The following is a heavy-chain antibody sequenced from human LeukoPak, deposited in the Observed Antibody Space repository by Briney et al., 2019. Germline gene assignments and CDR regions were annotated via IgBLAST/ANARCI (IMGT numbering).Heavy chain of an antibody. CDR3: AKGISIYSYFDN. CDR2: ISASGGST. D-gene: IGHD3-16*02. J-gene: IGHJ4*02. Sequence: LGGSLRLSCAASGFTFSSFAMSWVRQAPGKGLEWISVISASGGSTYYADSVKGRFTISRDNSKNTLHLQMNSLRAEDTAVYYCAKGISIYSYFDNWGQGTLVTVSS. CDR1: GFTFSSFA. V-gene: IGHV3-23*01.